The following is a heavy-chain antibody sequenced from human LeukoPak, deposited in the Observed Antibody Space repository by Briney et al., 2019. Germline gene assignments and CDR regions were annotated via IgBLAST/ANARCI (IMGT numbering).Heavy chain of an antibody. V-gene: IGHV3-74*01. D-gene: IGHD5-18*01. Sequence: GGSLRLSCAASGFTFSSYWMHWVRQAPGKGLVWVSRINSDASSTSYADSVKGRFTISRDNAKNTLYLQMNSLRAEDTAVYYCARDPQYSYGPYYYYYHMDVWGKGTTVTVSS. J-gene: IGHJ6*03. CDR1: GFTFSSYW. CDR3: ARDPQYSYGPYYYYYHMDV. CDR2: INSDASST.